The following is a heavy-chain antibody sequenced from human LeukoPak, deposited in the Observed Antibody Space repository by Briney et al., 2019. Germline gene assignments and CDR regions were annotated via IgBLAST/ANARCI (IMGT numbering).Heavy chain of an antibody. V-gene: IGHV1-18*01. J-gene: IGHJ6*02. CDR2: ITAYNGNT. D-gene: IGHD3-10*01. CDR1: GYTFTSYG. CDR3: ARVDTMVRGVKPVYYYGMDV. Sequence: GASVKVSCKASGYTFTSYGISWVRQAPGRGLEWMGWITAYNGNTNYAQKLQGRVTMTTDTSTSTAYMELRSLRSDDTAVYYCARVDTMVRGVKPVYYYGMDVWGQGTTVTVSS.